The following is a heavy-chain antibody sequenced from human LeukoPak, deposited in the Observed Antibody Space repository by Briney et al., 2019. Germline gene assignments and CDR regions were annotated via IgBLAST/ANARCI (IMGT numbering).Heavy chain of an antibody. V-gene: IGHV1-46*01. CDR3: ARGDHVRIYAESSFDI. J-gene: IGHJ3*02. D-gene: IGHD5/OR15-5a*01. CDR1: GYTFTSYF. Sequence: ASVKVSCKASGYTFTSYFIHWVRRAPGQGLEWMGIINPSGGTTNCAQKFQGRVTMTRDTSTSTVYMELSSLRSEDMAVYYCARGDHVRIYAESSFDIWGQGTMVTVSS. CDR2: INPSGGTT.